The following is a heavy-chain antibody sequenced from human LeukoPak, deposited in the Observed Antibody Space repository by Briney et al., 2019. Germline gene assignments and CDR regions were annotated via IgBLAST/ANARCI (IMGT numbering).Heavy chain of an antibody. CDR1: GFTFSTYA. J-gene: IGHJ4*02. V-gene: IGHV3-30-3*01. Sequence: HPGGSLRLSCTASGFTFSTYAMHWVRQAPGKGLEWVAVISYDGSNKYYADSVKGRFTISRDNSKNTLYLQMNSLRAEDTAVYYCARALDEGARLDYWGQGTLVTVSS. CDR2: ISYDGSNK. CDR3: ARALDEGARLDY.